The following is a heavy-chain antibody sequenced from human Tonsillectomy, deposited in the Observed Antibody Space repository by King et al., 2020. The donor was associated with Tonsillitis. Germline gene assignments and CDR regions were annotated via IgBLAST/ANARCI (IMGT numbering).Heavy chain of an antibody. CDR2: ISYDGSNK. V-gene: IGHV3-30*19. CDR3: ARDQSPGESSGYLNY. CDR1: GFTFSTYD. J-gene: IGHJ4*02. Sequence: QLVQSGGGVVQPGRSLRLSCAASGFTFSTYDMHWVRQAPGKGLEWVAVISYDGSNKYYADSVKGLFTISRDNSKNTLYLQMYSLRAEDTAVYYCARDQSPGESSGYLNYWGQGTLVTVSS. D-gene: IGHD3-22*01.